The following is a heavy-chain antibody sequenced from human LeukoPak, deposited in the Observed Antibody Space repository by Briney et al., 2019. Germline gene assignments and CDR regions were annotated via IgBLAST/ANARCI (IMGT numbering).Heavy chain of an antibody. V-gene: IGHV5-51*01. Sequence: GESLKISCKGSGYSFTSYWIGWVRQMPGKGLEWMGIIYPGDSDTRYSPSFQGQVTISADKSISTAYLQWSSLRAEDTAAYYCAKGPVDTAMDLYYYYGMDVWGQGTTVTVSS. CDR2: IYPGDSDT. J-gene: IGHJ6*02. CDR3: AKGPVDTAMDLYYYYGMDV. CDR1: GYSFTSYW. D-gene: IGHD5-18*01.